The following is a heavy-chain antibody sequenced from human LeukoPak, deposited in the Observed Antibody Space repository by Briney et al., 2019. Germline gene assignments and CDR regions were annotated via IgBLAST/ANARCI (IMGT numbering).Heavy chain of an antibody. Sequence: GGSLRLSSVPSGFTFIVPTMYGVRQAPGKGLEWVSSISTSSGYIYYADSVKGRFTISRDNAKNSLYLQMNSLRAEDTALYYCAADTPLRGFSYGFDYWGQGTLVTVSS. J-gene: IGHJ4*02. D-gene: IGHD5-18*01. V-gene: IGHV3-21*01. CDR2: ISTSSGYI. CDR1: GFTFIVPT. CDR3: AADTPLRGFSYGFDY.